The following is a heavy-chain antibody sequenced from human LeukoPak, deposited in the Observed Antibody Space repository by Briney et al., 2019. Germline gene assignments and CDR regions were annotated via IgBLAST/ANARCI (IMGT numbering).Heavy chain of an antibody. CDR1: AGSINRGGYF. D-gene: IGHD2-2*01. J-gene: IGHJ4*02. Sequence: PSETLSLTCTVSAGSINRGGYFWTWVRQRPGDGLEWIGYIWNSGNSYYNPSLSSRVIISADSSKSTFSLKLSSVTAADKAVYYCARYHCGSTYCPGVDFYGQGTLVTVSS. CDR3: ARYHCGSTYCPGVDF. V-gene: IGHV4-31*03. CDR2: IWNSGNS.